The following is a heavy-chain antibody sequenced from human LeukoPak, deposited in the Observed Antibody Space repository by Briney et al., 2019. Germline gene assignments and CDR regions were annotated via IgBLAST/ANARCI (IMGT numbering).Heavy chain of an antibody. CDR2: IKQDGSEK. V-gene: IGHV3-7*05. J-gene: IGHJ4*02. CDR1: GFTFSTYW. Sequence: TGGSLRLSCAASGFTFSTYWMSWVRQAPGKGLEWVANIKQDGSEKYYVDSVKGRFTISRDNAKNSLYLQMSSLRVEDTAVYYCARDGLGVVGRSGYYYGPPHFDYWGQGTLVTVSS. D-gene: IGHD3-22*01. CDR3: ARDGLGVVGRSGYYYGPPHFDY.